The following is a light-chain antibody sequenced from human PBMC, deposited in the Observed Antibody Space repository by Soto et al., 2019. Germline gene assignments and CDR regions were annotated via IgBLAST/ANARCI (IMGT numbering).Light chain of an antibody. V-gene: IGKV1-5*03. Sequence: DIQMTQSPSTLSGSVGDRVTITCRASQTISSWLAWYQQKPGKAPKLLIYKASTLKSGVPSRFSGRRSGTDFTLTISSLQPNDFATYYCQQYSSYPLTFGGGTKVDI. CDR3: QQYSSYPLT. J-gene: IGKJ4*01. CDR2: KAS. CDR1: QTISSW.